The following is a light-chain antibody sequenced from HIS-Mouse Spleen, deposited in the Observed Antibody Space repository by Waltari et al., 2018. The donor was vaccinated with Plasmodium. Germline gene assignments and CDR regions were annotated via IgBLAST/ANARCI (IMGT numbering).Light chain of an antibody. CDR1: SSDVGGYNY. CDR2: DVS. V-gene: IGLV2-14*03. J-gene: IGLJ2*01. CDR3: SSYTSSSTLV. Sequence: QSALTQPASVSGSPGQSITISCPGPSSDVGGYNYASWYQQHPGKAPKLMIYDVSNRPSGVSNRFSGSKSGNTASLTISGLQAEDEADYYCSSYTSSSTLVFGGGTKLTVL.